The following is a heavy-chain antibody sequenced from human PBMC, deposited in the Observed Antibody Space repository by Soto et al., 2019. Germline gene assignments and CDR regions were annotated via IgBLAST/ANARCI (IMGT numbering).Heavy chain of an antibody. CDR2: IYYSGST. CDR3: ARWWSGSRQGFDP. Sequence: QVQLQESGPGLVKPSQTLSLTCTVSGGSISSGDYYWSWIRQHPGKGLEWIGYIYYSGSTYYNPPLTRRVTIAVDTSKNQFSRKLSSVTAADTAVYYCARWWSGSRQGFDPWGQGTLVTVSS. J-gene: IGHJ5*02. V-gene: IGHV4-31*03. CDR1: GGSISSGDYY. D-gene: IGHD3-3*01.